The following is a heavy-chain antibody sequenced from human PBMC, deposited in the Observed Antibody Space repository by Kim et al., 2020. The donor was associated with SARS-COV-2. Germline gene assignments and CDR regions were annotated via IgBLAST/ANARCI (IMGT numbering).Heavy chain of an antibody. V-gene: IGHV3-30*18. CDR2: ISYDGSNK. D-gene: IGHD1-26*01. CDR3: AKDGTVVGATLYLDY. J-gene: IGHJ4*02. Sequence: GGSLRLSCAASGFTFSSYGMPWVRQAPGKGLEWVAVISYDGSNKYYADSVKGRFTISRDNSKNTLYLQMNSLRAEDTAVYYCAKDGTVVGATLYLDYWGQGTLVTVSS. CDR1: GFTFSSYG.